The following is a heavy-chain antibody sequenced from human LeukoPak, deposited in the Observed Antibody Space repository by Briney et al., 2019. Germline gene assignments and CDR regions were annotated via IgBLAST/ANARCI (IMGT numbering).Heavy chain of an antibody. D-gene: IGHD3-3*01. CDR3: ARGPSAPDAFDI. V-gene: IGHV4-39*01. CDR2: IYYSENT. Sequence: SETLSLTCTVSGGSIISSGYYSVCLRQPPGKALEGIGSIYYSENTYSNPFLKSRVTISRDTSKNQFSLNIYSVTAADTAVYYCARGPSAPDAFDIWGQGTVVTVSS. CDR1: GGSIISSGYY. J-gene: IGHJ3*02.